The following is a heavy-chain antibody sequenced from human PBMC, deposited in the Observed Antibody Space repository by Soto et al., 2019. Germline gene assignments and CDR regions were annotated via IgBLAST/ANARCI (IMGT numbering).Heavy chain of an antibody. CDR1: GGTFSSYT. J-gene: IGHJ4*02. D-gene: IGHD3-22*01. V-gene: IGHV1-69*02. CDR3: ARSYDSTGYYDY. CDR2: IIPILGIA. Sequence: SVKVSCKASGGTFSSYTISWVRQAPGQGLEWMGRIIPILGIANYAQKFQGRVTITADKSTSTAYMELSSLRSEDTAVYYCARSYDSTGYYDYWGQGTLVTVSS.